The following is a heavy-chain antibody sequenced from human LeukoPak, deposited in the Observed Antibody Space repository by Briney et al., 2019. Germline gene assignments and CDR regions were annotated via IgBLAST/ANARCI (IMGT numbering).Heavy chain of an antibody. CDR1: GGSISSYY. Sequence: SETLSLTCTVSGGSISSYYWSWIRQPPGKGLEWIGYIYNSGSTNYNPYLKSRVTISVDTSKNQSSLKLSSVTAADTAVYYCARRFEDSSSSGDYYYCYYMDVWGKGTTVTVSS. J-gene: IGHJ6*03. D-gene: IGHD6-6*01. CDR2: IYNSGST. V-gene: IGHV4-59*08. CDR3: ARRFEDSSSSGDYYYCYYMDV.